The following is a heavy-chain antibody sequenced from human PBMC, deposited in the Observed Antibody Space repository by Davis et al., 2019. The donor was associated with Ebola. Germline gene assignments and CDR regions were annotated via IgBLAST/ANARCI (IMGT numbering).Heavy chain of an antibody. V-gene: IGHV4-34*01. J-gene: IGHJ4*02. D-gene: IGHD5-18*01. CDR2: INHSGST. CDR3: ARGYSYGSRIFDY. CDR1: GGSFSGYY. Sequence: SETLSLTCAVSGGSFSGYYWSWIRQPPGKGLEWIGEINHSGSTNYNPSLKSRVTISVDTSKNQFSLKLSSVTAADTAVYYCARGYSYGSRIFDYWGQGTLVTVSS.